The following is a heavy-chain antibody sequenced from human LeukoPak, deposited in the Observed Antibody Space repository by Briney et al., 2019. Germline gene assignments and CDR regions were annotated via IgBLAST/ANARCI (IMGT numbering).Heavy chain of an antibody. V-gene: IGHV4-59*08. J-gene: IGHJ4*02. CDR3: ARRGRGVTSNVYFDY. Sequence: SETLSLTCTVSGGSISSYYWSWIRQPPGKGLEWIGYIYYSGSTNYIPSLKSRVTISVDTSKNQFSLKLSSVTAADTAVYYCARRGRGVTSNVYFDYWGQGTLVTVSS. D-gene: IGHD3-10*01. CDR1: GGSISSYY. CDR2: IYYSGST.